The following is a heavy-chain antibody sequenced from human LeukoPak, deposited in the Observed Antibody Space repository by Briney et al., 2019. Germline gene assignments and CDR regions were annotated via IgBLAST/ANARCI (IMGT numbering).Heavy chain of an antibody. CDR2: ISGSGGST. V-gene: IGHV3-23*01. CDR1: GFTFGSYA. J-gene: IGHJ4*02. D-gene: IGHD6-19*01. CDR3: AKDLINQWLDPYFDY. Sequence: GGSLRLSCAASGFTFGSYAMSWVRQAPGKGLEWVSAISGSGGSTYCADSVKGRFTISRDNSKNTLYLQMNSLRAEDTAVYYCAKDLINQWLDPYFDYWGQGTLVTVSS.